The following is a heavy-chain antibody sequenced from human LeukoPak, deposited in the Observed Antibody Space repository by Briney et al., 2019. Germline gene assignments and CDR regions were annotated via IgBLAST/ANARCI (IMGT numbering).Heavy chain of an antibody. Sequence: GGSLRLSCTASGFTFGDYGMSWVRQAPGKGLEWVGFIQRRKYGGITQHAASVKGRFTISGDESKGIAYLQINRLKTEDTAVYYCTASNHLYCSSISCHFNYWGQGTLVTVSS. CDR2: IQRRKYGGIT. J-gene: IGHJ4*02. CDR1: GFTFGDYG. CDR3: TASNHLYCSSISCHFNY. D-gene: IGHD2-2*01. V-gene: IGHV3-49*04.